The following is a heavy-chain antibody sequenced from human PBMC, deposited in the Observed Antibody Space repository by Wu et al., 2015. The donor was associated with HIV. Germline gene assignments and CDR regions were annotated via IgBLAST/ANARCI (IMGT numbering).Heavy chain of an antibody. CDR1: GYTFTGYY. CDR2: INPSGGAT. Sequence: QVQLVQSGADVKKPGASVKVSCKASGYTFTGYYMHWVRQAPGHGLEWMAWINPSGGATIYAEAFEGRVTVTTDTSMKTVYMELESLTSGDTAMYFCARDATPITTEFDYWGQGTLITVSS. V-gene: IGHV1-2*02. D-gene: IGHD4-11*01. J-gene: IGHJ4*02. CDR3: ARDATPITTEFDY.